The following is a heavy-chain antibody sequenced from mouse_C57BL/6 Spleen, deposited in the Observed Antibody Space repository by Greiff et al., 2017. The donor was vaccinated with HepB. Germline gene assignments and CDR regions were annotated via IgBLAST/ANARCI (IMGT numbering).Heavy chain of an antibody. CDR2: ISSGSSTI. CDR3: ARGLLLLYYAIDY. V-gene: IGHV5-17*01. Sequence: EVMLVESGGGLVKPGGSLKLSCAASGFTFSDYGMHWVRQAPEKGLEWVAYISSGSSTIYYADTVKGRFTISRDNAKNTLFLQMTSLRSEDTAMYYCARGLLLLYYAIDYWGQGTSVTVAS. CDR1: GFTFSDYG. D-gene: IGHD1-1*01. J-gene: IGHJ4*01.